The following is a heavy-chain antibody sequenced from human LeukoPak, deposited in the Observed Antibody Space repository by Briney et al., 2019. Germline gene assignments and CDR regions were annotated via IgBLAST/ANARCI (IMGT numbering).Heavy chain of an antibody. V-gene: IGHV4-4*02. D-gene: IGHD3-10*01. J-gene: IGHJ5*02. CDR2: IYHSGST. CDR3: ARTGIYKEWFGELLAYNWFDP. Sequence: SGTLSLTCAVSGGSISSSNWWSWVCQPPGQGLEWIGEIYHSGSTNYNPSLRSRVTISVDKSKNQFSLKLSSVTAADTAVYYCARTGIYKEWFGELLAYNWFDPWGQGTLVTVSS. CDR1: GGSISSSNW.